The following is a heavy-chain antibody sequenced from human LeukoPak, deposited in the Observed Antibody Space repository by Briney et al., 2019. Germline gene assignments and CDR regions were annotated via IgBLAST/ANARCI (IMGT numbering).Heavy chain of an antibody. CDR1: GGSINGYY. D-gene: IGHD1-26*01. V-gene: IGHV4-4*07. J-gene: IGHJ4*02. CDR2: INLSGST. Sequence: SETLSLTCTVSGGSINGYYWSWIRQPAGEGLEWIGRINLSGSTNYNPSLKSRVTMSVDTSKNQLSLKLTSLTAADTAVYYCARGPFGGSFHYFDYWGQGTLVTVSS. CDR3: ARGPFGGSFHYFDY.